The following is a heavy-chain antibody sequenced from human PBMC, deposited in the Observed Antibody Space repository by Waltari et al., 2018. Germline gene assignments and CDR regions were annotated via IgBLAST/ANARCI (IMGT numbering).Heavy chain of an antibody. V-gene: IGHV1-69*01. CDR3: AGGGHYYDSSGYFLKYFQH. D-gene: IGHD3-22*01. CDR1: GGTFSSYA. Sequence: QVQLVQSGAEVKKPGSSVKVSCKASGGTFSSYAISWVRKAPGQGLEWMGGIIPIFGTANYAQKFQGRVTITADESTSTAYMELSSLRSEDTAVYYCAGGGHYYDSSGYFLKYFQHWGQGTLVTVSS. J-gene: IGHJ1*01. CDR2: IIPIFGTA.